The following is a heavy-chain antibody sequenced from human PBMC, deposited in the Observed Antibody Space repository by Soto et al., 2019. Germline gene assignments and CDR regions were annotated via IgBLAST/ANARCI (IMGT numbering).Heavy chain of an antibody. V-gene: IGHV4-4*02. Sequence: SETLSLTCAVSGGSINSSNWWCWVRQTPGQEMEWIGEFYHSGTTNYNPSFKTRFTISLDKSTNQFSLKLTSVTAADTAVYYCAGKGSRFGGVTRGGLALWGQGSMVTVSS. CDR1: GGSINSSNW. CDR2: FYHSGTT. CDR3: AGKGSRFGGVTRGGLAL. D-gene: IGHD3-16*01. J-gene: IGHJ5*02.